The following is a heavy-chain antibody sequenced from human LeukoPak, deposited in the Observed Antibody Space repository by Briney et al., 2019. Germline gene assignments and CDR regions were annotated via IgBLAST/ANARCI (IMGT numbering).Heavy chain of an antibody. V-gene: IGHV1-46*01. CDR2: INPSGGST. CDR3: ARAHSITMVRGVIIGAFDI. CDR1: GYTFTSYY. Sequence: ASVKVSCKAFGYTFTSYYIHWVRQAPGQGLDWMGIINPSGGSTNYAQKLQGRVTMTTDTSTSTAYMELRSLRSDDTAVYYCARAHSITMVRGVIIGAFDIWGQGTMVTVSS. J-gene: IGHJ3*02. D-gene: IGHD3-10*01.